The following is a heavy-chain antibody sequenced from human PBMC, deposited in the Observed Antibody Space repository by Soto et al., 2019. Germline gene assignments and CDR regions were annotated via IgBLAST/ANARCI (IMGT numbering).Heavy chain of an antibody. V-gene: IGHV3-53*01. Sequence: GGSLRLSCAASGFTVSSNYMSWVRQAPGKGLEWVSVIYSGGGTYYADSVKGRFTISRDNSKNTLYLQMNSLRAEDTAVYYCARDGGYYDFWSGYYNYGMDVWGQGTTVNVS. CDR3: ARDGGYYDFWSGYYNYGMDV. D-gene: IGHD3-3*01. J-gene: IGHJ6*02. CDR2: IYSGGGT. CDR1: GFTVSSNY.